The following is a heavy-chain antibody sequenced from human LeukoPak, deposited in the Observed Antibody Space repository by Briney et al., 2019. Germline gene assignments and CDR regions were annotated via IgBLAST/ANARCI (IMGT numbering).Heavy chain of an antibody. V-gene: IGHV4-61*01. CDR3: ARHGTISSESYFDY. J-gene: IGHJ4*02. D-gene: IGHD1-14*01. CDR2: IHNSGRT. CDR1: GGSVSSSSYY. Sequence: SETLSLTCTVSGGSVSSSSYYWSWIRQPPGKGLEWIGYIHNSGRTNYNPSLKSRVTGFVDTSKNQVSLRLSSVTAADTAVYYCARHGTISSESYFDYWGQGALVTVSS.